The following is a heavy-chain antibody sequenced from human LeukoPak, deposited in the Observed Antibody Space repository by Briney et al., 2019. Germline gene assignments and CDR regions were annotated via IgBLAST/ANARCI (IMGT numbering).Heavy chain of an antibody. CDR1: GGSISSISSNTYP. CDR3: AREMGVVTAHGIDV. V-gene: IGHV4-39*02. J-gene: IGHJ6*02. CDR2: IYYSGST. Sequence: SETLCLTCIVSGGSISSISSNTYPWGWIRQPPGQGLEWIGSIYYSGSTYYNPSLKSRVTISVDTSKNQFSLKLSSVTAADTALYYCAREMGVVTAHGIDVWGQGTTVTVSS. D-gene: IGHD4-23*01.